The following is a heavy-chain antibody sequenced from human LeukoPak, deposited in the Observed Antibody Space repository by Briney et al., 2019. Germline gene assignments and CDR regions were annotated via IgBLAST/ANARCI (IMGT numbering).Heavy chain of an antibody. J-gene: IGHJ3*02. CDR3: ARDSSSGSYGAFDI. Sequence: PGGSLRLSCAASGFTFSSYSMNWVRQAPGKGLEWVSSISSSSSYIYYADSVKGRFTISRDNAKNSLYLQMNSLRAEDTAVYYCARDSSSGSYGAFDIWGQGTMVTVSS. CDR1: GFTFSSYS. CDR2: ISSSSSYI. D-gene: IGHD6-19*01. V-gene: IGHV3-21*01.